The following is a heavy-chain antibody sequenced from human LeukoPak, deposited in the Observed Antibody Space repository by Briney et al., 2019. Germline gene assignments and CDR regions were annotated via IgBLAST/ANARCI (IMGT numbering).Heavy chain of an antibody. D-gene: IGHD3-9*01. Sequence: GASLRLSCAASGLTFRNYAMSLVRQAPGKGLEWVSAIVGNGVSTYYADSVQGRFTISRDNSKNTLYLQMNSLRAEDTALYYCTKWGDYDGSTGYYDSDYWGQGTLVTVSS. CDR3: TKWGDYDGSTGYYDSDY. CDR1: GLTFRNYA. J-gene: IGHJ4*02. CDR2: IVGNGVST. V-gene: IGHV3-23*01.